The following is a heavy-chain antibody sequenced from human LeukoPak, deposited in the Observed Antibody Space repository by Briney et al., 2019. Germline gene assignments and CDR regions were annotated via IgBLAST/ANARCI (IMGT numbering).Heavy chain of an antibody. CDR1: GFTFNNYA. Sequence: GGSLRLSCAASGFTFNNYAMNWVRQAPGKGLEWVSAISGSGGSTDYAASVKGRFTISRDNSKNTLYLQMNSLRAEDTAVYYCAKSTGGYTGYFDLWGRGTLVTVSS. CDR2: ISGSGGST. V-gene: IGHV3-23*01. J-gene: IGHJ2*01. CDR3: AKSTGGYTGYFDL. D-gene: IGHD5-18*01.